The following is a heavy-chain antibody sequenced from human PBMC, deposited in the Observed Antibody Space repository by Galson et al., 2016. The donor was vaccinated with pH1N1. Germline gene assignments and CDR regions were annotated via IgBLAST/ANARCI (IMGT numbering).Heavy chain of an antibody. CDR3: ARRYYFDY. V-gene: IGHV1-46*01. Sequence: SVKVSCKASGHSVTRYYMHWVRQAPGQGLEWMGIIDPSDGTTTYSQKFQGRITMTRDTPTNSVYMELSSLTSDDTAVYYCARRYYFDYWGQGTLITVSS. CDR2: IDPSDGTT. J-gene: IGHJ4*02. CDR1: GHSVTRYY.